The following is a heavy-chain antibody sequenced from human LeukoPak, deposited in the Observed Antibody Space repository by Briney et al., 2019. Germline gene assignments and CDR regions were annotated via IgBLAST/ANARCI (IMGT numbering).Heavy chain of an antibody. CDR3: ARSPRTTISYDFWSCYYKGNYFDH. J-gene: IGHJ4*02. CDR2: INHSGST. CDR1: GGSFSGYY. V-gene: IGHV4-34*01. D-gene: IGHD3-3*01. Sequence: SETLSLTCAVYGGSFSGYYWSWIRHPPGKGLEWIGEINHSGSTNYNPSLKSRVTISVDTSKNQFSLKLSSVTAADTAVYYCARSPRTTISYDFWSCYYKGNYFDHWGQGTLVTVSS.